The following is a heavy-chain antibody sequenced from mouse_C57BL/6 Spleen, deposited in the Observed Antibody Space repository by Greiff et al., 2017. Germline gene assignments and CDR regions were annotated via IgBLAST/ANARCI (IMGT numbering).Heavy chain of an antibody. CDR1: GYTFTNYW. D-gene: IGHD2-4*01. V-gene: IGHV1-63*01. J-gene: IGHJ3*01. CDR3: ARSLYYDYDGVFAY. CDR2: IYPGGGYT. Sequence: QVQLQQSGAELVRPGTSVKMSCKASGYTFTNYWIGWAKQRPGHGLEWIGDIYPGGGYTNYNEKFKGKATLTADKSSSTAYMQFSSLTSEDSAIYYCARSLYYDYDGVFAYWGQGTLVTVSA.